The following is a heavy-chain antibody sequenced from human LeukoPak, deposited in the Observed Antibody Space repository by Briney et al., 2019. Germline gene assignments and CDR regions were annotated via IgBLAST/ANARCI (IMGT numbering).Heavy chain of an antibody. Sequence: SGGSLRLSCEASGFTFSNAWMNWVRQAPGKGLEWLGRIESRTDGETTDYLGLVRGRFTISRDDSINTLYLQMDSLRTEDTAVYYCATSPGYYDSSPFDYWGRGTLVTVSS. D-gene: IGHD3-22*01. J-gene: IGHJ4*02. V-gene: IGHV3-15*04. CDR2: IESRTDGETT. CDR3: ATSPGYYDSSPFDY. CDR1: GFTFSNAW.